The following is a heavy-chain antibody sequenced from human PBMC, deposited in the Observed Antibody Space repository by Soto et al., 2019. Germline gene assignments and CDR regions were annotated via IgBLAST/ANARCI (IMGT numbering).Heavy chain of an antibody. J-gene: IGHJ1*01. CDR1: GGTFSSYA. CDR3: ARFTEQLEYFQP. V-gene: IGHV1-69*01. D-gene: IGHD6-6*01. CDR2: IIPIFGPA. Sequence: QVQLVQSGAEVKKPGSSVKVSCKASGGTFSSYAITWVRQAPGQGLEWMGGIIPIFGPANYAQKFQGRVTITADESTSTAYMELSSLRSEDTAVYYCARFTEQLEYFQPWGQGTLVTVSS.